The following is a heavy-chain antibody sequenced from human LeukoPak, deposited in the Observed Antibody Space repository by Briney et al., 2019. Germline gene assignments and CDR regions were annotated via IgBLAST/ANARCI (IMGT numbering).Heavy chain of an antibody. CDR2: IYSGGST. CDR3: ARDARWSHAFDI. CDR1: GFTVSSNY. V-gene: IGHV3-66*01. D-gene: IGHD2-15*01. Sequence: GGSLRLSCAASGFTVSSNYMSWVRQAPGKGLEWVSVIYSGGSTYYADSVKGRFTISRDNSKNTLYLQMNSLRAEDTAVYYCARDARWSHAFDIWGQGTMVTVPS. J-gene: IGHJ3*02.